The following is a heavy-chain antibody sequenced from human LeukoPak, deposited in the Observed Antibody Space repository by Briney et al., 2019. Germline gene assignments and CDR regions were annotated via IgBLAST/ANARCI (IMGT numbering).Heavy chain of an antibody. CDR1: GFTFSSYR. CDR2: MRSTISYI. D-gene: IGHD3-22*01. CDR3: ARELMGLTMIVVVNPIDY. V-gene: IGHV3-21*01. Sequence: KPGGSLRLSCAASGFTFSSYRMNWGRQAPAEGREWVSSMRSTISYIYYADSVKGRFTIYRDNDKNSLFLQPNSLRAEDTAVYYCARELMGLTMIVVVNPIDYWGQGTMVPVST. J-gene: IGHJ4*02.